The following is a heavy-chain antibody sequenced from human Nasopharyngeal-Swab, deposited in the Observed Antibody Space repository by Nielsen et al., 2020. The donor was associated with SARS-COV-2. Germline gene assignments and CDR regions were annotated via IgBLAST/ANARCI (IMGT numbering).Heavy chain of an antibody. CDR2: LYTDGGT. J-gene: IGHJ6*03. CDR3: ARLHYYYMDF. Sequence: GESLKISCSVSGISVSRNDITWVRQAPGKGLEWVSVLYTDGGTFYADSVKGRFTISRDNSKNTVYLQLSSLGAEDTAVYYCARLHYYYMDFWGKGTTLTVSS. CDR1: GISVSRND. V-gene: IGHV3-53*01.